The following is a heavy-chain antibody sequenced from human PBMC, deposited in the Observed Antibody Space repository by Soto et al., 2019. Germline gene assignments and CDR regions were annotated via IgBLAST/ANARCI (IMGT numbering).Heavy chain of an antibody. CDR1: GYTFTTYG. J-gene: IGHJ4*02. V-gene: IGHV1-18*01. CDR3: ARGHRAGYYPGGSFTVSPLLFDY. Sequence: ASVKVSCKVSGYTFTTYGFGWLRQAPGQGPEWMGYISAYNGDTNYAQKFQDRLIMTTDTSTSTVYMELRSLRSDDTAIYFCARGHRAGYYPGGSFTVSPLLFDYCARGTLVPVSA. CDR2: ISAYNGDT. D-gene: IGHD3-9*01.